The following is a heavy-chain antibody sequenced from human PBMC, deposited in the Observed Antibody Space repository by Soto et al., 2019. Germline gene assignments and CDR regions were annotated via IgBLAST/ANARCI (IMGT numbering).Heavy chain of an antibody. Sequence: EVQLLESGGGLVQPGGSLRLSCAASGFTFSSYAMSWVRQAPGKGLEWVSAISGSGVSTYYADSVKGRFTISRDNSQNTLYRQMNSLRAEDTAVYYCARDSSGYYYDPYDYGMDVWGQGTTDTVSS. CDR1: GFTFSSYA. CDR3: ARDSSGYYYDPYDYGMDV. D-gene: IGHD3-22*01. J-gene: IGHJ6*02. CDR2: ISGSGVST. V-gene: IGHV3-23*01.